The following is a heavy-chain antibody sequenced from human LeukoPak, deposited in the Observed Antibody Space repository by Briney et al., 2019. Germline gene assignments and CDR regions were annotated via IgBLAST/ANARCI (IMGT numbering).Heavy chain of an antibody. V-gene: IGHV4-59*01. Sequence: PSETLSLTCTVSGGSIRSYFWSWIRRPPGKGLEWIGYIYYSGNTNYNPSLTGRVTMSVDTSKNQFSLKLSSVTAADTAVYYCASAVAGRNYYYYMDVWAKGTTVTVSS. CDR2: IYYSGNT. D-gene: IGHD6-6*01. J-gene: IGHJ6*03. CDR3: ASAVAGRNYYYYMDV. CDR1: GGSIRSYF.